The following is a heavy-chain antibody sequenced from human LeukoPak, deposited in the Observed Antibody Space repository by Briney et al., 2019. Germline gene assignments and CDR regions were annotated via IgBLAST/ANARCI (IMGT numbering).Heavy chain of an antibody. CDR2: INPSGGST. Sequence: ASVKVSCKASGYTFTSYYMHWVRQAPGQGLEWMGIINPSGGSTSYAQKFQGRVTITADESTSTAYMELSSLRSEDTAVYYCARGSRERFLEPNDYWGQGTLVTVSS. V-gene: IGHV1-46*01. CDR1: GYTFTSYY. CDR3: ARGSRERFLEPNDY. J-gene: IGHJ4*02. D-gene: IGHD3-3*01.